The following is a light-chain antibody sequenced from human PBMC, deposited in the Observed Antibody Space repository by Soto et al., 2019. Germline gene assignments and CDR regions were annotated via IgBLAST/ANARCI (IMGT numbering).Light chain of an antibody. CDR2: KAS. V-gene: IGKV1-5*03. CDR3: QHYNSYSEA. J-gene: IGKJ1*01. Sequence: DIQMTQSPSTLSGSVGDRVTITCRASQTISSWLAWYQQKPGKAPKLLIYKASSLESGVPSRFSGSGSETEFTLTISGLQPGDSATYYCQHYNSYSEAFGQGTKVDI. CDR1: QTISSW.